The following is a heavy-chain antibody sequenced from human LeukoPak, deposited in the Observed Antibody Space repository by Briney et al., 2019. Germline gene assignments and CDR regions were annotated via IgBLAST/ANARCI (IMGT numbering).Heavy chain of an antibody. D-gene: IGHD2-15*01. CDR2: ITNNGGST. CDR1: GFTFSSYA. CDR3: ARDGSDCRGGTCDRGPYDY. V-gene: IGHV3-64*01. Sequence: GGSLRLSCAVSGFTFSSYAMHWVRQAPGKGLEYVSAITNNGGSTYYGNSVKGRFTISRDNSKNTLYLQMVSLRADDMAVYYCARDGSDCRGGTCDRGPYDYWGQGTLVTVSS. J-gene: IGHJ4*02.